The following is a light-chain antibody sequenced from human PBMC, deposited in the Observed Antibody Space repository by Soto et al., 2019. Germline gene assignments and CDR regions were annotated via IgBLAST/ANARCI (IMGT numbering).Light chain of an antibody. CDR3: TQYNNWPPFT. Sequence: EIVMTQSPATLSVSPGERATLSCRASQSVSSNLAWYQQKPGQAPRLLIYGASTRATGIPARFSGSGSGTECTTTISRLQTEDFAGYYGTQYNNWPPFTFGQGTKLEIK. J-gene: IGKJ2*01. CDR1: QSVSSN. V-gene: IGKV3-15*01. CDR2: GAS.